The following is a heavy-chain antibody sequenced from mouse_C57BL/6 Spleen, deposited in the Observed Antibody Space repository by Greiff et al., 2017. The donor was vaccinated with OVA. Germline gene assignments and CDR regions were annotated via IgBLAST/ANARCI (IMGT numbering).Heavy chain of an antibody. J-gene: IGHJ1*03. CDR3: AIAGSSGWYFDV. V-gene: IGHV1-74*01. Sequence: VQLQQSGAELVKPGASVKVSCKASGYTFTSYWMHWVKQRPGQGLEWIGRIHPSASGTNYNQKFKGKATLTVDKSSSTAYMQLSSLTSEDSAVYYCAIAGSSGWYFDVWGTGTTVTVSS. D-gene: IGHD1-1*01. CDR2: IHPSASGT. CDR1: GYTFTSYW.